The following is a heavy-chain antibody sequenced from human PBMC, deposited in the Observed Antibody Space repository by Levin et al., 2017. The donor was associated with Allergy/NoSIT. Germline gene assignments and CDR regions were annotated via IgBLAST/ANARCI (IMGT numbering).Heavy chain of an antibody. Sequence: KISCKASGGTFSSYAISWVRQAPGQGLEWMGGIIPIFGTANYAQKFQGRVTITADESTSTAYMELSSLRSEDTAVYYCATRDSSSSNYYGMDVWGQGTTVTVSS. V-gene: IGHV1-69*01. D-gene: IGHD6-6*01. J-gene: IGHJ6*02. CDR2: IIPIFGTA. CDR3: ATRDSSSSNYYGMDV. CDR1: GGTFSSYA.